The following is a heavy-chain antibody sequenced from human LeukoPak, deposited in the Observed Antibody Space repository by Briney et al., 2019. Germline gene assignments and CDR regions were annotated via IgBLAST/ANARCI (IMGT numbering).Heavy chain of an antibody. CDR1: GYTFTDYY. V-gene: IGHV1-18*04. D-gene: IGHD6-13*01. Sequence: GASVKVSCKASGYTFTDYYIHWVRQAPGQGLEWMGWRSAYNGNTKHAQTLQGRVTMTTDTSTSTAYMELRSLRSDDTAVYYCARDHSSSCQLFDYWGQGTLVTVSS. CDR3: ARDHSSSCQLFDY. CDR2: RSAYNGNT. J-gene: IGHJ4*02.